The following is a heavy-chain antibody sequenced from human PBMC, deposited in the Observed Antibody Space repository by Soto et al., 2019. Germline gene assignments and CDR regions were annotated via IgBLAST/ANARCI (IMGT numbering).Heavy chain of an antibody. J-gene: IGHJ6*02. CDR3: AKHISNFRYYYYDMDV. V-gene: IGHV5-51*01. D-gene: IGHD1-1*01. CDR1: GYTFTDYW. Sequence: GESLKISCKGSGYTFTDYWIGWVRQLPGKGLEWMGIIYPGDSDTRYSPSFQGQVTITADKSTSTAYLQWNTLKASDTAIYYWAKHISNFRYYYYDMDVWGQGTTVTVSS. CDR2: IYPGDSDT.